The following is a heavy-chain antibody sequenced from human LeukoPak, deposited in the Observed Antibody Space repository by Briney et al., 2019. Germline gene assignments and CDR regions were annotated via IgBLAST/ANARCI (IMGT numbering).Heavy chain of an antibody. Sequence: GGSLRLSCAASGFTFSNYGMHWVRQAPGKGLEWVAVIWYDGSNKYYADSVKGRFTISRDNSKNTLYLQMNSLRAEDTAVYYCARSPRYCSGGSCYSFDYWGQGTLVTVSS. V-gene: IGHV3-33*01. J-gene: IGHJ4*02. CDR2: IWYDGSNK. CDR3: ARSPRYCSGGSCYSFDY. D-gene: IGHD2-15*01. CDR1: GFTFSNYG.